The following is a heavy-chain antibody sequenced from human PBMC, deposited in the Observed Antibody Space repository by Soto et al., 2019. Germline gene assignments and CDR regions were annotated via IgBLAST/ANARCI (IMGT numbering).Heavy chain of an antibody. V-gene: IGHV4-30-4*01. CDR2: IYYSGST. J-gene: IGHJ4*02. CDR1: GGSISRGDYY. Sequence: QVQLQESGPGLVKPSQTLSLTCTVSGGSISRGDYYWSWIRQPPGEGLEWIGYIYYSGSTYYNPPLKSRVTISVDTSKNQFSLKLSSVTAADTAVYYCARRDRWDLSIDYWGQGTLVTVSS. D-gene: IGHD1-26*01. CDR3: ARRDRWDLSIDY.